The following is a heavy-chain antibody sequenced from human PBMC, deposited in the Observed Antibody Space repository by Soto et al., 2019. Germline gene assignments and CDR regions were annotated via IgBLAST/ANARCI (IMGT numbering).Heavy chain of an antibody. CDR3: ARGNSSSYYYYYYMDV. CDR2: IGRDGGT. J-gene: IGHJ6*03. V-gene: IGHV3-23*01. Sequence: GGSLRISCAASGFTFSTYAMSWVRQAPGKGLEWVSTIGRDGGTYYADSVKGRFTISRDNSKNTLYLQMNSLRAEDTAVYYCARGNSSSYYYYYYMDVWVKGTTVTVSS. CDR1: GFTFSTYA. D-gene: IGHD6-13*01.